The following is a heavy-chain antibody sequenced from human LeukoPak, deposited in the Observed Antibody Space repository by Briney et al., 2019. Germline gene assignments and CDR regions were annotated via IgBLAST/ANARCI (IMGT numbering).Heavy chain of an antibody. J-gene: IGHJ6*02. Sequence: SETLSLTCAVYGGSFSGYYWSWIRQPPGKGLEWIGEINHSGSTNYNPSLKSRVTISVDTSKNQFSLKLSSVTAADTAVYYCARDFRYDILTGYYKPYYYGMDVWGQGTTVTVSS. CDR2: INHSGST. CDR3: ARDFRYDILTGYYKPYYYGMDV. CDR1: GGSFSGYY. D-gene: IGHD3-9*01. V-gene: IGHV4-34*01.